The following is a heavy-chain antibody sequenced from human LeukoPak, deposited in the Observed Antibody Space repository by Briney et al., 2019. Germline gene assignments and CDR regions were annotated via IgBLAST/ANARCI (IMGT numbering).Heavy chain of an antibody. CDR1: GFTFSSYA. Sequence: PGGSLRLSCAASGFTFSSYAMSWVRQAPGKGLEWVSAISGSGGSTYYADSVKGRFTISRDNSKNTLYLQMNSLRAEDTAVYYCAKDAGGYYGGNSAHAYFDYWGQGTLVTVSS. J-gene: IGHJ4*02. D-gene: IGHD4-23*01. V-gene: IGHV3-23*01. CDR2: ISGSGGST. CDR3: AKDAGGYYGGNSAHAYFDY.